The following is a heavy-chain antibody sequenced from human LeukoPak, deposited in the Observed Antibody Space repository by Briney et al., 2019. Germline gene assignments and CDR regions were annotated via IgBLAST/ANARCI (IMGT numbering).Heavy chain of an antibody. Sequence: GGSLRLSCAASGFTFTNDFMTWVRQAPGNGLEWVANMNQDGSQTNYVASVKGRFTISRDNAKNTLYLQMNSLRSEDGAIYYCARDRPAGAGAYDSWGQGTLVSVAS. J-gene: IGHJ4*02. V-gene: IGHV3-7*01. CDR1: GFTFTNDF. CDR3: ARDRPAGAGAYDS. D-gene: IGHD1-14*01. CDR2: MNQDGSQT.